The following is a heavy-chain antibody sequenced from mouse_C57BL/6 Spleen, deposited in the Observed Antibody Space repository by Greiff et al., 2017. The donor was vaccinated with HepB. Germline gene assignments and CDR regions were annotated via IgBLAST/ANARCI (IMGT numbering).Heavy chain of an antibody. CDR1: GYSITSGYY. J-gene: IGHJ4*01. CDR3: ARGRYYDAMDY. V-gene: IGHV3-6*01. CDR2: ISYDGSN. Sequence: EVQRVESGPGLVKPSQSLSLTCSVTGYSITSGYYWNWIRQFPGNKLEWMGYISYDGSNNYNPSLKNRISITRDTSKNQFFLKLNSVTTEDTATYYCARGRYYDAMDYWGQGTSVTVSS.